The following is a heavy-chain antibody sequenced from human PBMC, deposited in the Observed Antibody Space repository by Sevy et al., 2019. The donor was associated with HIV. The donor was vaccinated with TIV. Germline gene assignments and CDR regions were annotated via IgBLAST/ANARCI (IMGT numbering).Heavy chain of an antibody. CDR3: ARELEKSAAGRVGLPSDP. CDR2: INPNSGGT. J-gene: IGHJ5*02. CDR1: GYTFTGYY. V-gene: IGHV1-2*02. D-gene: IGHD6-13*01. Sequence: ASVKVSCKASGYTFTGYYMHWVRQAPGQGLEWMGWINPNSGGTNYAQKFQGRVTMTRDTSISTAYMELSRLRSDDTAVYYCARELEKSAAGRVGLPSDPWGQRTLVTVSS.